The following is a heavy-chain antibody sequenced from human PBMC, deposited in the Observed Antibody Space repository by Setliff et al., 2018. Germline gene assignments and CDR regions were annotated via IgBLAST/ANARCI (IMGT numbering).Heavy chain of an antibody. CDR3: ATYPRPPYYFPY. D-gene: IGHD2-21*01. V-gene: IGHV4-61*08. J-gene: IGHJ4*02. Sequence: PSETLSLTCTVSGGSINSGDYYWTWIRQPPGKTLEWIGYIYYSGSTNYNPSLKSRVTMSLDTSKNQFSLKLNSVTDADTAVYYCATYPRPPYYFPYWGQGALVTSPQ. CDR1: GGSINSGDYY. CDR2: IYYSGST.